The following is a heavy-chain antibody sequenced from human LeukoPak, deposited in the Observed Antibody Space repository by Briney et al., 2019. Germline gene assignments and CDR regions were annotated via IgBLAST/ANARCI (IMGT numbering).Heavy chain of an antibody. CDR1: GGSISSSSYY. Sequence: SETLSLTCTVSGGSISSSSYYWGWIRQPPGKGLEWIGSIYYSGSTYYNPSLKSRVTISVGTSKNQFSLKLSSVTAADTAVYYCARHGHSSIDYWGQGTLVTVSS. D-gene: IGHD2-2*01. V-gene: IGHV4-39*01. J-gene: IGHJ4*02. CDR3: ARHGHSSIDY. CDR2: IYYSGST.